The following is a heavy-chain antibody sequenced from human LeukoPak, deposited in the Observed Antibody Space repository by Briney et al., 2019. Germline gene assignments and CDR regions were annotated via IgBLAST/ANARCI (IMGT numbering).Heavy chain of an antibody. D-gene: IGHD4-17*01. Sequence: GESLKISCEGSGYNFTSHWIGWVRQMPGKGLEWMGILYPGDSETRYSPSFQGQVTISADKSISTAYLQWSSLKASDTAMYYCARLGDLYGDYGIHDYWGQGTLVTVSS. CDR1: GYNFTSHW. V-gene: IGHV5-51*01. CDR3: ARLGDLYGDYGIHDY. J-gene: IGHJ4*02. CDR2: LYPGDSET.